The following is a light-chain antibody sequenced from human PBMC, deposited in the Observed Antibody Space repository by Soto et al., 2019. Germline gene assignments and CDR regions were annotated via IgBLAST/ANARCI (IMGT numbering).Light chain of an antibody. CDR3: QQTYATPIT. Sequence: DIPMTQSPSSLSASVGDRVTITCRASHPISNYLNWYQHRPGKAPKLLIYGASTLQSGVPSRFSGSESGTDCTLTITSLQPEDGATYYCQQTYATPITFGQGTRLEIK. J-gene: IGKJ5*01. V-gene: IGKV1-39*01. CDR2: GAS. CDR1: HPISNY.